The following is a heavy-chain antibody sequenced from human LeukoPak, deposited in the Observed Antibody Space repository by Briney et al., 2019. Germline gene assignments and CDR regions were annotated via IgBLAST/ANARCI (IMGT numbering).Heavy chain of an antibody. V-gene: IGHV4-31*02. Sequence: SQTLSLTCTVSGGSISSGGNYWSWIRQHPGKGLEWVGHIYYSGGSYYNPSLKSRVTIPVDRSKNQFSLKLSSLTAAETALYYCARRSEKGFDYWGQGTLVTVSS. J-gene: IGHJ4*02. CDR1: GGSISSGGNY. CDR3: ARRSEKGFDY. CDR2: IYYSGGS.